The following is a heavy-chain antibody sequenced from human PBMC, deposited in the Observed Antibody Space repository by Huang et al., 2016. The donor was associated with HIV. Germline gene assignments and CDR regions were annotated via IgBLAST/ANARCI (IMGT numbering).Heavy chain of an antibody. Sequence: QVHLLQSGTDMKKPGASVKVSCKVSGSFVTEVSMHWLRQTPGKGLEWMVGFNPENLKRFYAEKFKGRVTMTEDTDTAYLEMTSLKYDDTAIYYCAIGPRGIATTYFDYWGQGTLVTVSS. J-gene: IGHJ4*02. D-gene: IGHD3-10*01. CDR2: FNPENLKR. CDR1: GSFVTEVS. CDR3: AIGPRGIATTYFDY. V-gene: IGHV1-24*01.